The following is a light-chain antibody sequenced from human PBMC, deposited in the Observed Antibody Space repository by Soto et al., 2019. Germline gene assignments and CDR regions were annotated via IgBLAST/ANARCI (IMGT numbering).Light chain of an antibody. Sequence: EIVMTQSPATLSVSPGERATLSCRASQSVSSNLAWYQQKPGQAPRLLIYGASTGATGIPARFSGSGSGTEFTLTISSLQSEDFAAYYCQQYDNWPPITFGQGTRLEIK. CDR1: QSVSSN. CDR3: QQYDNWPPIT. V-gene: IGKV3-15*01. J-gene: IGKJ5*01. CDR2: GAS.